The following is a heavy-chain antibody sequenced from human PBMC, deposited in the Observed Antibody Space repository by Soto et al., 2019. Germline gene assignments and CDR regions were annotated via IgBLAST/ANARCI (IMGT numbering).Heavy chain of an antibody. CDR3: VTRRIGSSHGFDP. Sequence: PSETLSLTCTVSGGSISSYYWTWIRQPPGKGLEWIGFMYNSGSTHYNPSLKSRVTISLDTSKNQFSLKLSSVTAADTAVYYCVTRRIGSSHGFDPWGQGTLATSSS. D-gene: IGHD1-26*01. J-gene: IGHJ5*02. CDR2: MYNSGST. CDR1: GGSISSYY. V-gene: IGHV4-59*08.